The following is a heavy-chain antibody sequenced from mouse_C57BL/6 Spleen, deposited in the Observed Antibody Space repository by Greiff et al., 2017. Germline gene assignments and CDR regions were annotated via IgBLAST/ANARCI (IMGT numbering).Heavy chain of an antibody. CDR3: AREGTVVPDYAMDY. Sequence: QVQLKQSGAELARPGASVKMSCKASGYTFTSYTLHWVKQRPGQGLEWIGYINPSSGYTKYNQKFKDKATLTADKSSSTAYMQLSSLTSEDSAVYYCAREGTVVPDYAMDYWGQGTSVTVSS. J-gene: IGHJ4*01. CDR1: GYTFTSYT. V-gene: IGHV1-4*01. CDR2: INPSSGYT. D-gene: IGHD1-1*01.